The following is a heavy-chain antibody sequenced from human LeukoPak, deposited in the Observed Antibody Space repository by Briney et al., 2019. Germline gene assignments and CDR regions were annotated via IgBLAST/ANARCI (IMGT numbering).Heavy chain of an antibody. CDR3: AKASGSYFHLDY. D-gene: IGHD1-26*01. Sequence: GGSLRLSCAASGFTFSSYAMHWVRQAPGKGLEWVAVISYDGSNKYYADSVKGRFTISRDNSKNTLYLQMNSLRAEDTAVYYCAKASGSYFHLDYWGQGTLVTVSS. CDR2: ISYDGSNK. CDR1: GFTFSSYA. J-gene: IGHJ4*02. V-gene: IGHV3-30-3*01.